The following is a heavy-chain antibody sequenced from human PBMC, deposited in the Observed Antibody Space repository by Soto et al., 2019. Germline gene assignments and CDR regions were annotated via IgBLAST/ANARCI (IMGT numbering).Heavy chain of an antibody. D-gene: IGHD6-6*01. CDR2: ISNNGINK. CDR1: GFTFRTYG. V-gene: IGHV3-30*18. CDR3: AKVIRADSTSSNFYYYSGLDV. Sequence: QVQLVESGGGAVQPGRSLRLSCAASGFTFRTYGMHWVRQAPGKGLEWLAVISNNGINKYYADSVKGRFTISRDNSRDTLFLQMNRLRGEDTAIYYCAKVIRADSTSSNFYYYSGLDVWGQGTTVTV. J-gene: IGHJ6*02.